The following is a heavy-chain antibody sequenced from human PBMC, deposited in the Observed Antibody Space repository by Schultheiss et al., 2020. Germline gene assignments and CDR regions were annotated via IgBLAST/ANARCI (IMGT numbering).Heavy chain of an antibody. Sequence: SETLSLTCAVSGGSISSGGYSWSWIRQPPGKGLEWIGFISYSGSTYYNPSLKSRVIISVDTSKIQFSLKLSSVTAADTAVYFCARTHSDYDFWFDPWGQGTLVTVSS. CDR1: GGSISSGGYS. D-gene: IGHD5-12*01. V-gene: IGHV4-30-2*05. CDR2: ISYSGST. CDR3: ARTHSDYDFWFDP. J-gene: IGHJ5*02.